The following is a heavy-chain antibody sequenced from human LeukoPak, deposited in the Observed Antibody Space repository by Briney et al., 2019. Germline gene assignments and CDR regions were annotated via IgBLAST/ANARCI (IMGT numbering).Heavy chain of an antibody. Sequence: SETLSLTCTDSGGSISNYYWSWIRQPPGKGLEWIGYIYCSGSTNYNPSLKSRVTISVDTSKNQFSLKLTSATAADTAVYYCARLPGMTTVDYYYYYMDVWGKGTTVTVSS. CDR3: ARLPGMTTVDYYYYYMDV. V-gene: IGHV4-59*01. D-gene: IGHD4-11*01. CDR1: GGSISNYY. CDR2: IYCSGST. J-gene: IGHJ6*03.